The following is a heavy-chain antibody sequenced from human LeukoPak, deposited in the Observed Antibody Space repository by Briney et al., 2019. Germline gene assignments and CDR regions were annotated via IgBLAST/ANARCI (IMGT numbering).Heavy chain of an antibody. Sequence: SETLSLTCAVYGGSFSGYYWSWIRQHPGKGLEWIGEINHSESTNYNPSLKSRVTISVDTSKNQFSLKLSSVTAADTAVYYCARGRIYCSGGSCYSGYFDYWGQGTLVTVSS. CDR2: INHSEST. CDR3: ARGRIYCSGGSCYSGYFDY. CDR1: GGSFSGYY. J-gene: IGHJ4*02. D-gene: IGHD2-15*01. V-gene: IGHV4-34*01.